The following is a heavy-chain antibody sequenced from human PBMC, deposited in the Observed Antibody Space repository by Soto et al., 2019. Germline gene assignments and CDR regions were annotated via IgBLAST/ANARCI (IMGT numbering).Heavy chain of an antibody. CDR2: ISYDGSYE. J-gene: IGHJ4*02. CDR1: RFTFNTYG. Sequence: QGQLVESGGGVVQPGRSLRLYYAASRFTFNTYGMHWVRQAPGKGLEWVALISYDGSYEYYADSVKGRFTISRDNSKNTLYLQMSSLRAEDTAVYYCARVPQGWGQGTLVTVSS. V-gene: IGHV3-30*03. CDR3: ARVPQG.